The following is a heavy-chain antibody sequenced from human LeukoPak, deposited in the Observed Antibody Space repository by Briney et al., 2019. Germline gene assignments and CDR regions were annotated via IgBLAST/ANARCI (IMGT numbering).Heavy chain of an antibody. D-gene: IGHD6-13*01. CDR1: GGSISSGGYY. Sequence: SETLSLTCTVSGGSISSGGYYWSWIRQHPGKGLEWIGYIYYSGSTYYNPSLKSRVTISVDTSKNQFSLKLSSVTAADTAVYYCARGAAGSTWLDPWGQGTLVTVFS. V-gene: IGHV4-31*03. J-gene: IGHJ5*02. CDR3: ARGAAGSTWLDP. CDR2: IYYSGST.